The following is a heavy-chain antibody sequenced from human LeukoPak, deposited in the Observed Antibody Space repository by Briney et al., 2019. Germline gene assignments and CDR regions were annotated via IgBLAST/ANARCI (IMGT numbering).Heavy chain of an antibody. Sequence: GGSLRLSCAAAGFTFSNYWMHWVGQAPGKGVVWVSRIKSDGRTNYADSVKGRFTISRDNAKNTVSLQMNSLRAEDTGVYYCARAPSEIGGYYPEYFRHWGQGTLVTVSS. D-gene: IGHD3-22*01. V-gene: IGHV3-74*01. CDR1: GFTFSNYW. J-gene: IGHJ1*01. CDR3: ARAPSEIGGYYPEYFRH. CDR2: IKSDGRT.